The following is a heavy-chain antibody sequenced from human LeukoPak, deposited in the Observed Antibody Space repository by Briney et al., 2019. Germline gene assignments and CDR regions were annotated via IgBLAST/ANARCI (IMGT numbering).Heavy chain of an antibody. D-gene: IGHD5-18*01. CDR1: GYTFTSYY. J-gene: IGHJ4*02. V-gene: IGHV1-46*01. CDR2: INPSGGST. CDR3: ARAHTAPDYFDY. Sequence: ASVKVSCKASGYTFTSYYMHWVRQAPGQGLEWMGIINPSGGSTSYAQKFQGRVTITRDMSTSTVYMELSSLRSEDTAVYYCARAHTAPDYFDYWGQGTLVTVSS.